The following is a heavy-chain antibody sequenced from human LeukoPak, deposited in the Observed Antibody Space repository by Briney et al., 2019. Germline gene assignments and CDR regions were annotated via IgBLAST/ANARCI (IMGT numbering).Heavy chain of an antibody. CDR3: ARESKEYYYDSSGSFDY. D-gene: IGHD3-22*01. V-gene: IGHV3-74*01. Sequence: PGGSLRLSCAASGFTFSSYWMHWVRQAPGKGLVWVSRINSDGSSTSYADSVRGRFTISRDNAKNTLYLQMNSLRAEDTAVYYCARESKEYYYDSSGSFDYWGQGTLVTVSS. J-gene: IGHJ4*02. CDR2: INSDGSST. CDR1: GFTFSSYW.